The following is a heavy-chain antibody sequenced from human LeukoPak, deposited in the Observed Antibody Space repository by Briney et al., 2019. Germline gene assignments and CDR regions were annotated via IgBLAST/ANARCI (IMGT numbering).Heavy chain of an antibody. D-gene: IGHD6-13*01. V-gene: IGHV1-18*01. CDR3: ARDRWYAFDY. CDR1: GYTFTING. Sequence: ASVKVSCKASGYTFTINGISWVRQAPGRGLEWMGWISANSGDTIYAEKFHGRVTLTRDTSTGTAYMELNSLIYDDTAVYYCARDRWYAFDYWGQGTLVTVSS. J-gene: IGHJ4*02. CDR2: ISANSGDT.